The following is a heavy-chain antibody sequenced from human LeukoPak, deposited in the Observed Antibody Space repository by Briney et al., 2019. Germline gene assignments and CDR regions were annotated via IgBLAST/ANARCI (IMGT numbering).Heavy chain of an antibody. CDR3: ARDRDWITGTLDI. CDR2: TSAYNGNT. D-gene: IGHD1-20*01. Sequence: GASVTVSYKPSDYPYTSYGISWVRQAPGQQLEWMGWTSAYNGNTNYAQKLQGRVTMTTDTATSTAYMELRSLRSDDTAVYYCARDRDWITGTLDIWGQGTMVTVSS. CDR1: DYPYTSYG. J-gene: IGHJ3*02. V-gene: IGHV1-18*01.